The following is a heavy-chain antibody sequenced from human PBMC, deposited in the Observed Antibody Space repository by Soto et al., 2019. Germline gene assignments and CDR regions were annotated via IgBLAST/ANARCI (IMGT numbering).Heavy chain of an antibody. D-gene: IGHD3-3*01. Sequence: SETLSLTCSVSGGSISSSSYYWGWIRQPPGKGLEWVGTIYYTGNTYYNPSLKSRVTISVDTSKNQFSLKLSSVTAADTAVYYCARDNILGILYGGMDVWGQGTTVTVSS. CDR2: IYYTGNT. CDR3: ARDNILGILYGGMDV. J-gene: IGHJ6*02. V-gene: IGHV4-39*07. CDR1: GGSISSSSYY.